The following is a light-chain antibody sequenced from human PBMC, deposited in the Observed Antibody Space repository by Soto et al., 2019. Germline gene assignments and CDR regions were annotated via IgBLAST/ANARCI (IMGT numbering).Light chain of an antibody. CDR1: SSNIGSNT. CDR2: SNH. Sequence: QSVLTQPPSASGTPGQRVTISCSGSSSNIGSNTVNWYQHLPGTAPTLVIHSNHQRPSGVPDRFSGSKSGTSASLAISGLQSEDEADYYCAAWDDSLTGFVVFGGGTKLTVL. J-gene: IGLJ2*01. CDR3: AAWDDSLTGFVV. V-gene: IGLV1-44*01.